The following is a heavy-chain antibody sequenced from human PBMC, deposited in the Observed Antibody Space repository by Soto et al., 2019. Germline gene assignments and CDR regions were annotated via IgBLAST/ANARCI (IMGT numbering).Heavy chain of an antibody. D-gene: IGHD1-1*01. V-gene: IGHV3-23*01. CDR1: GFTFSTYA. J-gene: IGHJ6*02. CDR2: ISGGGGSI. CDR3: VKGYWKGDV. Sequence: EVQLLESGGGLVQPGGSLRLSCAASGFTFSTYAMNWLRQAPGNGLEWVSAISGGGGSIHYADSVKRRFTISRDKSKNTLYLQMNSLRDEDTAVYHCVKGYWKGDVWGQGTTVTVSS.